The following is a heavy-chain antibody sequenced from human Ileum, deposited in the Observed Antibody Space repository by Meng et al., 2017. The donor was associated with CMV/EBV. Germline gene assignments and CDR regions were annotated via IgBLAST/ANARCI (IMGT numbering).Heavy chain of an antibody. Sequence: GGSLRLSCGAASGFSVSENYMNWVRQAPGKGLEWVSVIYGGGTTHYADSVKGRFTISRDNSKNTLYLQMNSLRAEDTAVYYCAKGAQPFDYWGQGTLVTVSS. V-gene: IGHV3-53*01. J-gene: IGHJ4*02. CDR2: IYGGGTT. CDR3: AKGAQPFDY. D-gene: IGHD5-18*01. CDR1: GFSVSENY.